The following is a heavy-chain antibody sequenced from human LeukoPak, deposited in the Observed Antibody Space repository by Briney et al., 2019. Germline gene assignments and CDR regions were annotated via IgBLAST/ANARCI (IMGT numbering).Heavy chain of an antibody. CDR3: ARQADIVATTDY. J-gene: IGHJ4*02. CDR1: GHSFTNYW. Sequence: GESLQISCKGSGHSFTNYWIAWVRQMPGKGLEWMGIIYPGDSDTRYSPSFQGQVTISADKSINTAYLQWSSLKASDTAMYYCARQADIVATTDYWGQGTLVTVSS. CDR2: IYPGDSDT. V-gene: IGHV5-51*01. D-gene: IGHD5-12*01.